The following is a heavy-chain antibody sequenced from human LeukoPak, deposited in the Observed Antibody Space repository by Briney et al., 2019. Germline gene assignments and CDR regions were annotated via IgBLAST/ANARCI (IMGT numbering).Heavy chain of an antibody. J-gene: IGHJ4*02. V-gene: IGHV1-18*01. Sequence: VASVKVSCKASGYTFTSYDINWVRQATGQGLEWMGWISAYNGNTNYAQKLQGRVTMTTDTSTSTAYMELRSLRSDDTAVYYCARDHYYDSSGYDYWGQGTLVTVSS. CDR1: GYTFTSYD. CDR2: ISAYNGNT. CDR3: ARDHYYDSSGYDY. D-gene: IGHD3-22*01.